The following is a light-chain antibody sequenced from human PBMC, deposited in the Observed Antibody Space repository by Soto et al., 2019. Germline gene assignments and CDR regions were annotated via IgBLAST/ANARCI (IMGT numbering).Light chain of an antibody. V-gene: IGKV3-20*01. CDR3: QQYDT. CDR1: QSVSSSD. CDR2: SAS. Sequence: IVLTQSPGTLSLSPGERATLSCRASQSVSSSDLAWYQQKPGQAPRLLIYSASSRATGIPDRFSGSGSGTDFPLTISRLEPEDFAGYYCQQYDTFGQGTKLEIK. J-gene: IGKJ2*01.